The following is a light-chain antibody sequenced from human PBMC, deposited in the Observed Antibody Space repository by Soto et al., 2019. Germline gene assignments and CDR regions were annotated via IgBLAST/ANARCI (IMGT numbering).Light chain of an antibody. J-gene: IGKJ1*01. CDR3: LQHNNYPRT. V-gene: IGKV1-6*01. CDR1: QDIRGD. CDR2: TTS. Sequence: AIQMTQSPSSLSASVGDRVTITCRASQDIRGDLDWYQQKPGRAPKLLIYTTSNLKNGVPSRVSGSGSGTEFTLTISSLQPEDFATYYCLQHNNYPRTFGQGTKVEVK.